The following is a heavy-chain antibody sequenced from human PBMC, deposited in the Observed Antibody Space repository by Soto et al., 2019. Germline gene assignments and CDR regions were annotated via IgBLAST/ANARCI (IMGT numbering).Heavy chain of an antibody. J-gene: IGHJ4*02. V-gene: IGHV4-61*01. Sequence: LSLTCTVSGGSVSSGNYYWSWIRQPPGKGLEWIGNIYYDGSTNYSPSLKSRVTISVDTSKNQFSLKLSSVTAADTAVYYCATGPGGGWYDYWGQGTLVTVSS. D-gene: IGHD6-19*01. CDR1: GGSVSSGNYY. CDR3: ATGPGGGWYDY. CDR2: IYYDGST.